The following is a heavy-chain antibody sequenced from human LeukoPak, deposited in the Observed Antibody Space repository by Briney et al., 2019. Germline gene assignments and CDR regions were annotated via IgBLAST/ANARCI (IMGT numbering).Heavy chain of an antibody. CDR1: GFTVSSNY. V-gene: IGHV3-53*01. Sequence: GGSLRLSCAASGFTVSSNYMSWVRQAPGKGLEWVSVIYSGGSTYYADSVKGRFTISRDNSKNTLYLQMNSLRAEDTAVYYCARDLDDFTVTKYYGMDVWGQGTTVTVSS. CDR2: IYSGGST. CDR3: ARDLDDFTVTKYYGMDV. D-gene: IGHD4-17*01. J-gene: IGHJ6*02.